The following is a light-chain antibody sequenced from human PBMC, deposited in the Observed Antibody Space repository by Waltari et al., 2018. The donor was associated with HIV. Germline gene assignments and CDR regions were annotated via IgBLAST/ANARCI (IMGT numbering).Light chain of an antibody. CDR2: EVS. V-gene: IGLV2-18*02. CDR1: SSDVGSYHR. J-gene: IGLJ2*01. Sequence: QSALTQPPSVSGSPGPSVTIPCTRTSSDVGSYHRVSWYQQPPGTAPKLMIYEVSNRPSGVPDRFSGSKSGNTASLTISGLQAEDEADYYCSSYTSSSTFVFGGGTKLTVL. CDR3: SSYTSSSTFV.